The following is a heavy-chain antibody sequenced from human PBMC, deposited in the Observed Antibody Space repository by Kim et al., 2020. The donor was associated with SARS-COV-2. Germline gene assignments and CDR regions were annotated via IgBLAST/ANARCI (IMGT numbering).Heavy chain of an antibody. CDR2: ISAYNGNT. CDR3: ASSSDTVAGARYAFDI. D-gene: IGHD6-19*01. Sequence: ASVKVSCKASGYTFTSYGISWVRQAPGQGLEWMGWISAYNGNTNYAQKLQGRVTMTTDTSTSTAYMELRSLRSDDTAVYYCASSSDTVAGARYAFDIWGQGTMVTVSS. CDR1: GYTFTSYG. V-gene: IGHV1-18*01. J-gene: IGHJ3*02.